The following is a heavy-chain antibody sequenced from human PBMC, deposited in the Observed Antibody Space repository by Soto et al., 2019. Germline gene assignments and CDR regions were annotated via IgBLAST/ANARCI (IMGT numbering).Heavy chain of an antibody. D-gene: IGHD6-13*01. CDR3: AREMAVGIAAAGAIDY. V-gene: IGHV3-30-3*01. J-gene: IGHJ4*02. CDR2: ISYDGSNK. Sequence: GGSLRLSCAASGFTFSSYAMHWVRQAPGKGLEWVAVISYDGSNKYYADSVKGRFTISRDNSKNTLYLQMNSLRAEDTAVYYCAREMAVGIAAAGAIDYWGKGTLVTVSS. CDR1: GFTFSSYA.